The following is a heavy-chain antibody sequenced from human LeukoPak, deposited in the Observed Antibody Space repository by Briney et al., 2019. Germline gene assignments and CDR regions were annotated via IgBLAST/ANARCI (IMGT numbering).Heavy chain of an antibody. CDR1: GNTFTSYD. V-gene: IGHV1-8*01. CDR2: MNPNSGIT. Sequence: GASVTVSCKASGNTFTSYDINWVRQATGQGLEWMGWMNPNSGITGYAQKFQGRVTMTRNTSINTAYMELSSLGSEDTAVYYCARPRQLWSYGMDVWGQGTTVTVSS. CDR3: ARPRQLWSYGMDV. J-gene: IGHJ6*02. D-gene: IGHD5-18*01.